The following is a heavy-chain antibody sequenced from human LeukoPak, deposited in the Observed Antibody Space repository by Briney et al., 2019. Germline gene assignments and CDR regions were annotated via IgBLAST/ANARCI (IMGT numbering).Heavy chain of an antibody. V-gene: IGHV1-69*13. Sequence: SVKVSCKASGGTFSSYDISWVRQAPGQGLEWMGRIIPIFGTANYAQKFQGRVTITADESTTTAYMELSSLRSEDTAVYYCARGPLTGSGSSDDHYYYYYYMDVWGKGTTVTVSS. CDR2: IIPIFGTA. D-gene: IGHD1-1*01. J-gene: IGHJ6*03. CDR3: ARGPLTGSGSSDDHYYYYYYMDV. CDR1: GGTFSSYD.